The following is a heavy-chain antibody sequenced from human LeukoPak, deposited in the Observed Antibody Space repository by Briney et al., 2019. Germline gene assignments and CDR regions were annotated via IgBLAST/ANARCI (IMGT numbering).Heavy chain of an antibody. J-gene: IGHJ4*02. Sequence: GGSLRLSCSASGFTFSSYAMHWVRQAPGKGLEYVSAISSNGGSTYYADSVKGRFTISRDNSKNTLYLQMSSLRAEDTAVYYCVRLCWGNQLAGFDSWGQGTLVTVSS. V-gene: IGHV3-64D*06. D-gene: IGHD3-16*01. CDR3: VRLCWGNQLAGFDS. CDR2: ISSNGGST. CDR1: GFTFSSYA.